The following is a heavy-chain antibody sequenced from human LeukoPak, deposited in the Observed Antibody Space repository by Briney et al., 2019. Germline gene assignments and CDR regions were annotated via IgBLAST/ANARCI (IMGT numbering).Heavy chain of an antibody. CDR2: IIPIFGTA. CDR1: GGTFSTYA. CDR3: ARVYKQQLVHDAFDI. V-gene: IGHV1-69*01. D-gene: IGHD6-13*01. J-gene: IGHJ3*02. Sequence: SVKVSRKASGGTFSTYAISGGRQAPGQGLDWRGGIIPIFGTANYAQKFQGRVTITADESTSTAYMELSSLRSEDTAVYYCARVYKQQLVHDAFDIWGQGTMVTVSS.